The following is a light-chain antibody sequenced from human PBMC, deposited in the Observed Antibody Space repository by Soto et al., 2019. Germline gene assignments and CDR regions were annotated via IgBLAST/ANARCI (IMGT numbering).Light chain of an antibody. Sequence: QSALTQPASVSGSPGQSITISCSGNSSDVGGYNYVSWYQQHPGKAPKVMIYEVSNRPSGVSNRFSGYKSGNTASLTISGLQAEDEADYYCSSYTSSGTPYVFGTGTKLTVL. V-gene: IGLV2-14*01. CDR2: EVS. CDR1: SSDVGGYNY. J-gene: IGLJ1*01. CDR3: SSYTSSGTPYV.